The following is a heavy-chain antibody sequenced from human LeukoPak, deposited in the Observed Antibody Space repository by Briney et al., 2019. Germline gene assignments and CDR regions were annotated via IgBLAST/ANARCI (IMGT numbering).Heavy chain of an antibody. CDR3: ARGYDSSAYYPFNY. CDR1: GGSISSYY. V-gene: IGHV4-59*01. CDR2: IYYSGST. D-gene: IGHD3-22*01. Sequence: SETLSLTCTVSGGSISSYYWSWIRQLPGKGLEWIGYIYYSGSTNYNPSLKSRVTISVDTSKNQFSLKLSSVTAADTAVYYCARGYDSSAYYPFNYWGQGTLVTVSS. J-gene: IGHJ4*02.